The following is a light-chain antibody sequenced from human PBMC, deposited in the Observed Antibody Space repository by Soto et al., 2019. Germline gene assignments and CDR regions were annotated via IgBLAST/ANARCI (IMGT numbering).Light chain of an antibody. J-gene: IGLJ3*02. Sequence: QSALTQPPSVSGAPGQRVAISCTWSSFNIGSGYDVHWYQHLPGTAPKLLIYGNNNRPSGVPDRFSGSKSGTSVSLAITGLQAEDEANYYCQSYDTSLRGWVFGGGTKVTVL. CDR1: SFNIGSGYD. CDR3: QSYDTSLRGWV. V-gene: IGLV1-40*01. CDR2: GNN.